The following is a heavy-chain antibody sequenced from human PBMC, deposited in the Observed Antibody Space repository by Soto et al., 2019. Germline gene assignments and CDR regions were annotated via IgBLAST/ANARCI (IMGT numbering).Heavy chain of an antibody. V-gene: IGHV6-1*01. D-gene: IGHD5-18*01. CDR1: GDSVSSNIVT. J-gene: IGHJ4*02. CDR2: TYYRSQWFN. CDR3: ARGGRNTAEAY. Sequence: SQTLSLTCAISGDSVSSNIVTWDWIRQSPSRGLEWLGRTYYRSQWFNDYAVSVKSRMTINADTSKNQFSLQLNYVTPEDTAVYYCARGGRNTAEAYWGQGTLVTVSS.